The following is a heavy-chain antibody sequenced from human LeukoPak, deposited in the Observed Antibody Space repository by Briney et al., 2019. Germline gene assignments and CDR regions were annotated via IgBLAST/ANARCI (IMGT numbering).Heavy chain of an antibody. CDR3: ARGLTEVGD. J-gene: IGHJ4*02. D-gene: IGHD1-14*01. CDR1: GFNFSNYG. CDR2: IWYDGSNT. V-gene: IGHV3-33*01. Sequence: GGSLRLSCAASGFNFSNYGMHWVRQAPGKGLECLAIIWYDGSNTYYADSVKGRFTISRDNSKNTLYLQMNSLRAEDTAVYYCARGLTEVGDWGQGTLVTVSS.